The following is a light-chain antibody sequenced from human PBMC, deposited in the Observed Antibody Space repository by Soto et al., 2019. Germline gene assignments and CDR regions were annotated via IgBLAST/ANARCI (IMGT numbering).Light chain of an antibody. CDR3: QTWGTGIRV. CDR1: SGHSSYA. V-gene: IGLV4-69*01. Sequence: QSVLTQSPSASASLGASVKLTCTLSSGHSSYAIAWHQQQPGKGPRYLMKLNSDDSHNKGDGIPDRFSGSTSGPERYLTISSLQSEDEADYYCQTWGTGIRVFGGGTQLTVL. J-gene: IGLJ3*02. CDR2: LNSDDSH.